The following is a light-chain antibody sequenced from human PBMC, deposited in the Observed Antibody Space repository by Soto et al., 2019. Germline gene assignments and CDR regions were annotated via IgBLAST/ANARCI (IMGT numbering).Light chain of an antibody. Sequence: QSVLTQPASVSGSPGQSITISCTGTSSDVGGYNYVSWYQQHPGKAPKLMIYDVSNRPSGVSNRFSGSKSGNTASLTISGLQAEDEADYSCSAYSSSSTYVFGTGTEVTVL. J-gene: IGLJ1*01. CDR2: DVS. CDR3: SAYSSSSTYV. CDR1: SSDVGGYNY. V-gene: IGLV2-14*01.